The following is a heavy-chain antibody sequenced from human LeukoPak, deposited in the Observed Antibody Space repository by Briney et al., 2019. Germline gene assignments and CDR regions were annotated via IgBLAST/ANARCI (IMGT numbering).Heavy chain of an antibody. CDR2: IYYSGST. V-gene: IGHV4-39*01. D-gene: IGHD7-27*01. Sequence: SETLSLTCTLSGGSISSSSYYWGWIRQPPGKGLEWIGSIYYSGSTYYNPSLKSRVTISVDTSKNQFSLKLSSVTAADTAVYYCARHGNTLGMFDPWGQGTLVTVSS. CDR3: ARHGNTLGMFDP. CDR1: GGSISSSSYY. J-gene: IGHJ5*02.